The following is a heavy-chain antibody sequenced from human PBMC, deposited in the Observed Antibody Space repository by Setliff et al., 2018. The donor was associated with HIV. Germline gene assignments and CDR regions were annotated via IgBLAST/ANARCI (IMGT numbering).Heavy chain of an antibody. J-gene: IGHJ3*01. CDR1: GYTFTDYY. CDR3: ATKVYCTNGVCLDAFDV. CDR2: INPNSGGT. D-gene: IGHD2-8*01. V-gene: IGHV1-2*06. Sequence: ASVKVSCKASGYTFTDYYIHWVRQAPGQGLEWMGRINPNSGGTNYAQKFQGRVTMIRDRSISTAHMELSRLRSDDTAVYYCATKVYCTNGVCLDAFDVWGQGTMVTVSS.